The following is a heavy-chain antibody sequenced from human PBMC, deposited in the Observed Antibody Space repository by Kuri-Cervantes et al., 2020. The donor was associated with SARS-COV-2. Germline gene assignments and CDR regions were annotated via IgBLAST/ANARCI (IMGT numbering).Heavy chain of an antibody. V-gene: IGHV3-53*01. D-gene: IGHD5-18*01. CDR2: IYSSGST. J-gene: IGHJ3*02. CDR3: ARDWGYSYAEGAFDI. CDR1: GFTVNSNY. Sequence: GGSLRLSCAASGFTVNSNYMSWVRQAPGKGLEWVSVIYSSGSTNYADSVKGRFTISRDNFKNTLYLQMSSLRAEDTAVYYCARDWGYSYAEGAFDIWGQGTMVTVSS.